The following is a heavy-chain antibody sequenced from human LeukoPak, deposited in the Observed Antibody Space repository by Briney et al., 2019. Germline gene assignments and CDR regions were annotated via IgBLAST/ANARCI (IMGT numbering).Heavy chain of an antibody. CDR1: GFTFSSYG. J-gene: IGHJ6*03. Sequence: PGGSLRLSCAASGFTFSSYGMHWVRQAPGKGLEWVAVISCDGSNKYYADSVKGRFTISRDNSKNTLYLQMNSLRAEDTAVYYCAKTSGSSWLSYYYYYMDVWGKGTTVTVSS. CDR2: ISCDGSNK. CDR3: AKTSGSSWLSYYYYYMDV. D-gene: IGHD6-13*01. V-gene: IGHV3-30*18.